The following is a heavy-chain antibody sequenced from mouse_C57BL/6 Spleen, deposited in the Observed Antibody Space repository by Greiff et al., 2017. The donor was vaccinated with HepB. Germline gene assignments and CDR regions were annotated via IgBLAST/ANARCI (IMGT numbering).Heavy chain of an antibody. CDR3: AREAYGMDY. J-gene: IGHJ4*01. CDR1: GYTFTDYY. V-gene: IGHV1-26*01. Sequence: VQLQQSGPELVKPGASVKISCKASGYTFTDYYMNWVKQSHGKSLEWIGDINPNNGGTSYNQKFKGKATLTVDKSSSTAYMELRSLTSEDSAVYYCAREAYGMDYWGQGTSVTVSS. CDR2: INPNNGGT.